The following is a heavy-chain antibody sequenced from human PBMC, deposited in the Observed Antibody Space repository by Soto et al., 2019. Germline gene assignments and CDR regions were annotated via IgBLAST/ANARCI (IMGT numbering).Heavy chain of an antibody. CDR2: ISYDGNNK. Sequence: QVQLVESGGGVVQPGRSLRLSCAASGFTFSNYAMYWVRQAPGKGLEWVAVISYDGNNKYYADSVKGRFTISRDNSKNTLYLQMNSRRAADTAVYYCARAGCDGGTCYTLVGLRYGMDVWGQGTTVTVSS. CDR1: GFTFSNYA. J-gene: IGHJ6*02. V-gene: IGHV3-30*14. D-gene: IGHD2-15*01. CDR3: ARAGCDGGTCYTLVGLRYGMDV.